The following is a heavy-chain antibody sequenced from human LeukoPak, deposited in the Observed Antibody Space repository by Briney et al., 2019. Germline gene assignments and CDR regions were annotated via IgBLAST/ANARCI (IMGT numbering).Heavy chain of an antibody. J-gene: IGHJ4*02. CDR3: ARIPGVMFFDY. D-gene: IGHD3-16*01. CDR1: DDSITMYY. Sequence: PSETLSLTCTVSDDSITMYYWTWIRQPPGKGLEWIGYIYYSGSTNYNPSLKSRVAISVDTSKNQFSLKLSSVTAADTAVYYCARIPGVMFFDYWGQGTLVTVSS. CDR2: IYYSGST. V-gene: IGHV4-59*01.